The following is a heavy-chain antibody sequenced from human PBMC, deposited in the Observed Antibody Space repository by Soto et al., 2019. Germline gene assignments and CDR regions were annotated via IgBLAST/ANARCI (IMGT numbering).Heavy chain of an antibody. V-gene: IGHV3-23*01. CDR1: GFTFSSYA. D-gene: IGHD5-18*01. J-gene: IGHJ4*02. CDR3: AKASVDTAMVNVYYFDY. Sequence: GGSLRLSCAASGFTFSSYAMSWVRQAPGKGLEWVSAISGSGGSTYYADSVKGRFTISRDNSKNTLYLQMNSLRAEDTAVYYCAKASVDTAMVNVYYFDYWGQGTLVTVSS. CDR2: ISGSGGST.